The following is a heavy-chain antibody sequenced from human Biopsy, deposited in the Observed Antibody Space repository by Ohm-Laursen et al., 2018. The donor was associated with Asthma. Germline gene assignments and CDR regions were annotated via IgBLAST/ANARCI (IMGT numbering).Heavy chain of an antibody. Sequence: SLRLSCAASGFSFSNFAIHWVRQAPGKGLEWVGVISKDARTQDYADSAKGRFTMARDNSKNTLDLQMNSLREEDTAVYYCVRDGTDDAFDIWGQGTVVSVSS. D-gene: IGHD1-1*01. CDR3: VRDGTDDAFDI. CDR2: ISKDARTQ. V-gene: IGHV3-30*01. CDR1: GFSFSNFA. J-gene: IGHJ3*02.